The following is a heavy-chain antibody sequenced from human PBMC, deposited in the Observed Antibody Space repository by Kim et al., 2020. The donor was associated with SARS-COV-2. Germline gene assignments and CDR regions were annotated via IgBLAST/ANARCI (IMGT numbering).Heavy chain of an antibody. CDR3: AICRWVRGVITPFDY. CDR2: IYYSGST. J-gene: IGHJ4*02. D-gene: IGHD3-10*01. V-gene: IGHV4-39*01. Sequence: SETLSLTCTVSGGSISSSSYYWGWIRQPPGKGLEWIGSIYYSGSTYYNPSLKSRVTISVDTSKNQFSLKLSSVTAADTAVYYCAICRWVRGVITPFDYWGQGPLVTVSS. CDR1: GGSISSSSYY.